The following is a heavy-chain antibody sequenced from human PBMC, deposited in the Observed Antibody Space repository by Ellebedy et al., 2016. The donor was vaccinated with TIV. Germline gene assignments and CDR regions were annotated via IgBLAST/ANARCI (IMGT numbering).Heavy chain of an antibody. Sequence: GESLKISCAASEFTFSNHWMHWVRQAPGKGLVWVSRINRDGSSANYADAVNGRFTISRDNAENTLYLQMNSLRAEDTAVYYCARGGLKVPYDACDLWGQGTMVTVSS. CDR3: ARGGLKVPYDACDL. CDR2: INRDGSSA. V-gene: IGHV3-74*01. J-gene: IGHJ3*01. CDR1: EFTFSNHW. D-gene: IGHD3-10*01.